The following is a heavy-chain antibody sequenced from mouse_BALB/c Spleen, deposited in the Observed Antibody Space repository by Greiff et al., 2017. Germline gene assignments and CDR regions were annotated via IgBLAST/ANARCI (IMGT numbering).Heavy chain of an antibody. CDR2: INPSNGRT. Sequence: QVQLQLPGAELVKPGASVKLSCKASGYTFTSYWMHWVKQRPGQGLEWIGEINPSNGRTNYNEKFKSKATLTVDKSSSTAYMQLSSLTSEDSAVYYCARHYRYDGYAMDYWGQGTSVTVSS. CDR3: ARHYRYDGYAMDY. CDR1: GYTFTSYW. V-gene: IGHV1S81*02. J-gene: IGHJ4*01. D-gene: IGHD2-14*01.